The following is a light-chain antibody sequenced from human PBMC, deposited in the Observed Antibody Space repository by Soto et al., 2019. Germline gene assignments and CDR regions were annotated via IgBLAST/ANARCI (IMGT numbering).Light chain of an antibody. CDR3: TSWTTSTTMI. Sequence: QSALTQPASVSRSPGQAITISCTGTSRYIGAYNFVSWYQQHPGKAPKLMLYDVNIRPSGVSNRFSGSKSGNTASLTISGLQAEDEADYYCTSWTTSTTMIFGGGTKLTVL. V-gene: IGLV2-14*03. J-gene: IGLJ2*01. CDR2: DVN. CDR1: SRYIGAYNF.